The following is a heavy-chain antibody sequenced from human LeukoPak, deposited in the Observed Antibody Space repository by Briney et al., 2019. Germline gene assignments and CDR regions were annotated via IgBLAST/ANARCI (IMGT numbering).Heavy chain of an antibody. D-gene: IGHD2/OR15-2a*01. CDR2: INHSGST. CDR3: ARDNSRDAFDI. CDR1: GGSFSGYY. Sequence: KLSETLSLTCAVYGGSFSGYYWSWIRQPPGKGLEWIGEINHSGSTNYNPSLKSRVTISVDTSKNQLSLKLSSVTAADTAVYYCARDNSRDAFDIWGQGTMATVSS. V-gene: IGHV4-34*01. J-gene: IGHJ3*02.